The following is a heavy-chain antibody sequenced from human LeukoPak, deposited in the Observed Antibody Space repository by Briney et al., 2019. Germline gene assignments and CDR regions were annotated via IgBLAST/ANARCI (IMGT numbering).Heavy chain of an antibody. J-gene: IGHJ4*02. V-gene: IGHV6-1*01. CDR1: GDSVSNKDAA. D-gene: IGHD2-15*01. CDR2: TFYRSKWYN. Sequence: PSQTLSLTCAISGDSVSNKDAAWHWIRESPSRGLEWLGRTFYRSKWYNDYAVSVKGRIIVSADTSKNQFSLHLNSVTPDDTAWYYCGRTVGYFDYWGQGILVTVS. CDR3: GRTVGYFDY.